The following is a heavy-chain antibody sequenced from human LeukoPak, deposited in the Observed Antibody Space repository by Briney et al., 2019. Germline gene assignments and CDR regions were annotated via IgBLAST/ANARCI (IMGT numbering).Heavy chain of an antibody. J-gene: IGHJ4*02. D-gene: IGHD3-9*01. Sequence: SETLSLTCSVSGGSVSSYYWSWIRQPPGKGLEWIGYVYYTGSTNYNPSLKSRVTMFEDKSKNQFSLRLYSVTVADTAVYYCARVKVVDYDILTGYYLDYWGQGTLVTVSS. CDR1: GGSVSSYY. V-gene: IGHV4-59*08. CDR3: ARVKVVDYDILTGYYLDY. CDR2: VYYTGST.